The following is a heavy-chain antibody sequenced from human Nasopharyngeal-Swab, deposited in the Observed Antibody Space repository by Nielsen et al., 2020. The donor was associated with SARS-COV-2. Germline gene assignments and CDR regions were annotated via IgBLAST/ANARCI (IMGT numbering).Heavy chain of an antibody. Sequence: SGPTLVKPTPTLALTCSFSGFSLTSGVAVGWIRQPPGKALEWLALVFGDDAKRYSQSLKDRLSITKDSSKNQVVLTMTNMDPVDTATNYCVHRVDWNSGPFDYWGQGTQVTVSS. J-gene: IGHJ4*02. V-gene: IGHV2-5*02. D-gene: IGHD1-7*01. CDR1: GFSLTSGVA. CDR2: VFGDDAK. CDR3: VHRVDWNSGPFDY.